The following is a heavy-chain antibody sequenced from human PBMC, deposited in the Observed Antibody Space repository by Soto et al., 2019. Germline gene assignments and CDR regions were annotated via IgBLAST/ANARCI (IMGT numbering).Heavy chain of an antibody. V-gene: IGHV3-66*01. J-gene: IGHJ4*02. D-gene: IGHD1-1*01. CDR2: IYSGGST. Sequence: GGSLRLSCAASGFTVSSNYMSWVRQAPGKGLEWVSVIYSGGSTYYADSVKGRFTISRDNSKNTLYLQMNSLRAEDTAVYYCARAVGTPPIFDNWGQGTLVTVSS. CDR1: GFTVSSNY. CDR3: ARAVGTPPIFDN.